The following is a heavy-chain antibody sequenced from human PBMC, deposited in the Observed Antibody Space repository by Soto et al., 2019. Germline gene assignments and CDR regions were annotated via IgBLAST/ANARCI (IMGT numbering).Heavy chain of an antibody. CDR2: IWYDGSNK. Sequence: QVQLVESGGGVAQPGRSLRLSCAASGFPFSSYGMHWVRQAPGNGLEWVAVIWYDGSNKYYADSVKGRFTVSRDNSKNKLFLQMNSLRVDDTAVYYCARAQYAGSYFDACDVWGQGTMVTVSS. V-gene: IGHV3-33*03. J-gene: IGHJ3*01. CDR1: GFPFSSYG. D-gene: IGHD1-26*01. CDR3: ARAQYAGSYFDACDV.